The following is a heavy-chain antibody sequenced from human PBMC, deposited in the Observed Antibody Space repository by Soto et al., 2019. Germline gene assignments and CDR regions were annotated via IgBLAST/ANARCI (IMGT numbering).Heavy chain of an antibody. CDR1: GFTFSSYA. Sequence: EVQLLESGGGLVQPGESLRLSCAASGFTFSSYAMSWVRQAPGKGLEWVSVISGSDDSTYYADSVKGRFTISRDNTKNTHYLQMNSLRAEDTAVYYCAKRSSSSTFDYCGQRTLGTVCS. J-gene: IGHJ4*02. CDR3: AKRSSSSTFDY. D-gene: IGHD6-6*01. V-gene: IGHV3-23*01. CDR2: ISGSDDST.